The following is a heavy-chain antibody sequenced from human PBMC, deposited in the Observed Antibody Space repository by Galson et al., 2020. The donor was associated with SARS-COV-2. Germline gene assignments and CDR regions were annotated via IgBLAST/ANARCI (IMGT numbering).Heavy chain of an antibody. D-gene: IGHD3-3*01. V-gene: IGHV1-58*01. CDR3: AAAQDDDFWTGYPYWFDP. J-gene: IGHJ5*02. CDR1: GLTFTNSA. Sequence: SEKVSCKASGLTFTNSAVQWVRQARGQRLAWIGWIVVGSGNTNYAQPFQHRVTITRDMSTSTVYMEVSSLRFEDTAVYYCAAAQDDDFWTGYPYWFDPWGQGTLVTVSS. CDR2: IVVGSGNT.